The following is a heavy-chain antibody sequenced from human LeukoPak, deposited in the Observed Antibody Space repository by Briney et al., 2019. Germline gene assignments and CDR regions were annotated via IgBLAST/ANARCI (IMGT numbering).Heavy chain of an antibody. V-gene: IGHV4-39*07. Sequence: SETLSLTCTVSGDSISSSSYYWGWIRQPPGKGLERIGSIYYGGSTYYNPSLKSRVTISVDTSKNQFSLKLSSVTAADTAVYYCARESGYYDSSGYFVLVGFDYWGQGTLVTVSS. CDR1: GDSISSSSYY. CDR3: ARESGYYDSSGYFVLVGFDY. D-gene: IGHD3-22*01. CDR2: IYYGGST. J-gene: IGHJ4*02.